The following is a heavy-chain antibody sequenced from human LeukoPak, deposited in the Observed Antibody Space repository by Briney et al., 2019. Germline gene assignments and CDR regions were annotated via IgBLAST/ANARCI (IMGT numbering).Heavy chain of an antibody. CDR2: MNPNSGNT. V-gene: IGHV1-8*01. CDR1: GYTFTSYD. CDR3: ARGDYAVDTAIAFDY. Sequence: GASVKVSCKASGYTFTSYDINWERQATGQGLEWMGWMNPNSGNTGYAQKFQGRVTMTRNTSISTAYMELSSLRSEDTAVYYCARGDYAVDTAIAFDYWGQGTLVTVSS. J-gene: IGHJ4*02. D-gene: IGHD5-18*01.